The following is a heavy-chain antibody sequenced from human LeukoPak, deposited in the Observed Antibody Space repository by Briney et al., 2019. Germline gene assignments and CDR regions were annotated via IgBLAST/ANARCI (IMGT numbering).Heavy chain of an antibody. CDR3: ARETNWAHDY. CDR2: ISYDGSNK. J-gene: IGHJ4*02. CDR1: GFTCSSYA. Sequence: GGSLGLSGAASGFTCSSYAMHWVRQAPGKGLEWVAVISYDGSNKYYADSVKGRFTISRDNSKNTLYLQMNSLRAEDTAVYYCARETNWAHDYWGQGTLVTVSS. D-gene: IGHD7-27*01. V-gene: IGHV3-30-3*01.